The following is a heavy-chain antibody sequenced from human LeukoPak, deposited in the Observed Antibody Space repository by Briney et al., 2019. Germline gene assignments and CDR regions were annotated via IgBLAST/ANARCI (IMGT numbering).Heavy chain of an antibody. Sequence: GASVKVSCKASGYTFTSYGISWVRQAPGQGLEWMGWISAYNGNTNYAQKLQGRVTMTTDTSTSTAYMELRSLRSDDTAVYYCARVLLYDYVWGSYPYFDYWGQGTLVTVSS. CDR1: GYTFTSYG. D-gene: IGHD3-16*02. J-gene: IGHJ4*02. CDR2: ISAYNGNT. V-gene: IGHV1-18*01. CDR3: ARVLLYDYVWGSYPYFDY.